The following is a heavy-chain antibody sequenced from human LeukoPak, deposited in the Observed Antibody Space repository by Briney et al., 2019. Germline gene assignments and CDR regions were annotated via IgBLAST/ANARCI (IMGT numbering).Heavy chain of an antibody. CDR2: INHSGST. CDR1: GGSFSGYY. V-gene: IGHV4-34*01. D-gene: IGHD3-3*01. J-gene: IGHJ6*03. CDR3: PRDFYDFWSGYHYYMDV. Sequence: PSGTLSLTCAVYGGSFSGYYWSWIRQPPGKGLEWIGEINHSGSTNYNPSLKSRVTISVDTSKNQFSLKLSSVTAADTAVYYCPRDFYDFWSGYHYYMDVWGKGTTVIVSS.